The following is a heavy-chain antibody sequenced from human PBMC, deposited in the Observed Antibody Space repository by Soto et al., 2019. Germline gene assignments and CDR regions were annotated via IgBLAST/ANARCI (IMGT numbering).Heavy chain of an antibody. CDR3: ASLTWGSGSGSYYWFDP. CDR2: IYYTGST. J-gene: IGHJ5*02. Sequence: SETLSLTCTVSGGSISSYNWSWIRQSPGKGLECIGYIYYTGSTNYNPSLKSRVTISIDTSKNQFSLKLSSVTAADTAVYYCASLTWGSGSGSYYWFDPWGQGTLVTVSS. D-gene: IGHD3-10*01. CDR1: GGSISSYN. V-gene: IGHV4-59*08.